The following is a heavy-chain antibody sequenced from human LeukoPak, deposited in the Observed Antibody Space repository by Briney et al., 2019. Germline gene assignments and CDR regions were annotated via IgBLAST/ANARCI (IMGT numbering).Heavy chain of an antibody. CDR3: AKVTAKNMVRGVGGFDY. J-gene: IGHJ4*02. D-gene: IGHD3-10*01. V-gene: IGHV3-23*01. Sequence: GGSLRLSCAASGLTFSIYGMTWVRQAPGKGLVWVSSISGSGGSTCYADSVKGRFTISRDNSKNTVYLQMNSLRAEDTAVYYCAKVTAKNMVRGVGGFDYWGQGTLVTVSS. CDR2: ISGSGGST. CDR1: GLTFSIYG.